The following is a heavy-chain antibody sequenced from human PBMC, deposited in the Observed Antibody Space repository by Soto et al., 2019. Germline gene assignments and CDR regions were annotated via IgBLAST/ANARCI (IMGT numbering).Heavy chain of an antibody. CDR1: GYTFTGYY. Sequence: ASVKVSCKASGYTFTGYYMHWVRQAPGQGLEWMGWINPNSGGTNYAQKFQGWVTMTRDTSISTAYMELSRLRSDDTAVYYCARVGYCSSTSCPEGKSDYYGMDVWGQGTTVNVSS. V-gene: IGHV1-2*04. CDR3: ARVGYCSSTSCPEGKSDYYGMDV. J-gene: IGHJ6*02. D-gene: IGHD2-2*01. CDR2: INPNSGGT.